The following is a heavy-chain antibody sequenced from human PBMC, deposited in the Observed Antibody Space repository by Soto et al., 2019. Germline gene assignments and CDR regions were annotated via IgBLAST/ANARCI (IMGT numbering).Heavy chain of an antibody. V-gene: IGHV3-48*04. Sequence: XGSLILSCAASGFTFSTYSMNWVRQAPGKGLEWVSYISSSSSTIYYADSVKGRFTISSDNARNSLYLQMNSLRAEDTAVYYCARGYFPDYWGQGTLVTVS. D-gene: IGHD1-1*01. CDR3: ARGYFPDY. CDR2: ISSSSSTI. CDR1: GFTFSTYS. J-gene: IGHJ4*02.